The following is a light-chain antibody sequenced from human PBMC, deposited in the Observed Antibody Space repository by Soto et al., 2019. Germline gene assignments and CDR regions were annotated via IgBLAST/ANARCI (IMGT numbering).Light chain of an antibody. CDR3: QHYNSYPEA. J-gene: IGKJ1*01. CDR1: QSISNW. CDR2: DAS. V-gene: IGKV1-5*01. Sequence: DIQMTQSPSTLSASVGDRFTISCRASQSISNWLAWYQQKPGKAPKLLIYDASSLESGVPSRFSGSGSGTEFTLTISSLQPEDFATYYCQHYNSYPEAFGQGTKVDIK.